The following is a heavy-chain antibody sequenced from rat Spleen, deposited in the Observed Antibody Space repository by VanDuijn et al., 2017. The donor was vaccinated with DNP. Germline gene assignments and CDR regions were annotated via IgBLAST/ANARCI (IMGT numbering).Heavy chain of an antibody. V-gene: IGHV2-16*01. D-gene: IGHD1-12*02. CDR1: GFSLTSYG. J-gene: IGHJ3*01. Sequence: QVQLKESGPGLVQPSQTLSLTCTVSGFSLTSYGVSWVRQPPGKGLEWIGAIWSGGSTDYNSALKSRLSISRDTSKSQVLLKMNSLQTEDTAMYFCARNYYDGSYRFAYLGQGTLVTVSS. CDR3: ARNYYDGSYRFAY. CDR2: IWSGGST.